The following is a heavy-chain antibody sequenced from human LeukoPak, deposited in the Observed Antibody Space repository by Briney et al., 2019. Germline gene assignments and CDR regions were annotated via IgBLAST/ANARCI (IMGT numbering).Heavy chain of an antibody. V-gene: IGHV4-34*01. CDR1: GGSFSGYY. D-gene: IGHD3-10*01. CDR3: ARGRYYYGSGSYYPKGFDH. CDR2: INHSGST. Sequence: SETLSLTCAVYGGSFSGYYWSWIRQPPGKGLEWIGEINHSGSTNYNPSLKSRVTVSVDTSKNQFSLKLSSVTAADTAVYYCARGRYYYGSGSYYPKGFDHWGQGTLVTVSS. J-gene: IGHJ4*02.